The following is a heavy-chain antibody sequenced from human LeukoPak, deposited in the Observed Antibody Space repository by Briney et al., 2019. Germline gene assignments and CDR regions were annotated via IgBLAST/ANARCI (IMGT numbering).Heavy chain of an antibody. CDR2: ISGSGDST. D-gene: IGHD5-12*01. CDR1: GFTFSSYA. CDR3: AKDTGLRGYSAYDSYDY. V-gene: IGHV3-23*01. J-gene: IGHJ4*02. Sequence: GGSLRLSCAASGFTFSSYAMSWVRQAPGKGLEWVSSISGSGDSTYHADSVKGRFTISRDNSKNTLYLQMNSLRAEDTAVYYCAKDTGLRGYSAYDSYDYWGQGTLVTVSS.